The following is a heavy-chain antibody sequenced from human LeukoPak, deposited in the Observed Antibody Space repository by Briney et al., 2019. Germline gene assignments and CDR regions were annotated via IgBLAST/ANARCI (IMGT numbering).Heavy chain of an antibody. D-gene: IGHD3-10*01. Sequence: PSEALSLTCGVYGDSFDNYYWNWIRQFPEKRLEWIGEVDHSGRTTYSPSLQGRVTISVDTSKSQFSLKLNSVTAADTAVYFCAATNYFHGSGSFHKRDSWGQGTLVTVSS. V-gene: IGHV4-34*01. J-gene: IGHJ4*02. CDR3: AATNYFHGSGSFHKRDS. CDR1: GDSFDNYY. CDR2: VDHSGRT.